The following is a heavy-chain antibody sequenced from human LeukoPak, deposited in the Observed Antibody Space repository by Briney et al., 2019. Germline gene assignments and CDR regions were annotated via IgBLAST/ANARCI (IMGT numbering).Heavy chain of an antibody. CDR2: IYYSGGT. Sequence: SETLSLTCTVSGGSISSYYWSWIRQPPGKGLEWIGYIYYSGGTNYNPSLKSRVTISVDTSKNQFSLKLSSVTAADTAVYYCASYGSGSYLYYFDYWGQGTLVTVSS. D-gene: IGHD3-10*01. CDR1: GGSISSYY. J-gene: IGHJ4*02. V-gene: IGHV4-59*01. CDR3: ASYGSGSYLYYFDY.